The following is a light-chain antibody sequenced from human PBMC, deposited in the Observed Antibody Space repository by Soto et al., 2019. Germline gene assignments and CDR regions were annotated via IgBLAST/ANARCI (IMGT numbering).Light chain of an antibody. CDR1: SSDVGGYNY. Sequence: QSALTQPASVSGSPGQSITISCTGTSSDVGGYNYVSWYQQHPGKAPKLMIYEVSNRPSRVSNRFSGSKSGNTASLTISGLQAEDEADYYCSSYSGSSTYVFGTGTKVNVL. CDR3: SSYSGSSTYV. V-gene: IGLV2-14*01. J-gene: IGLJ1*01. CDR2: EVS.